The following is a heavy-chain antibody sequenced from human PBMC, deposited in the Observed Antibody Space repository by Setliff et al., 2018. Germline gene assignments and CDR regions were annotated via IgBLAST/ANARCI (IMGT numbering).Heavy chain of an antibody. CDR2: ISSGST. Sequence: SETLSLTCTVSGGSISVYYWTWFRQPPGKGLEWIGYISSGSTNYNPSLKSRVTISVDTSKNQFSLKLSSVTAADTAVYYCARGGDSGSYFLANHDAFDIWGQGTMVTVSS. V-gene: IGHV4-4*08. CDR3: ARGGDSGSYFLANHDAFDI. D-gene: IGHD1-26*01. J-gene: IGHJ3*02. CDR1: GGSISVYY.